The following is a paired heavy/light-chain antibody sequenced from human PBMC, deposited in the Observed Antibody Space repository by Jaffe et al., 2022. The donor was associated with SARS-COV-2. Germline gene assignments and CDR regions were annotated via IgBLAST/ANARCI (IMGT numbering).Heavy chain of an antibody. CDR2: ISGSDSST. CDR3: AKESYYDSSGLFDY. J-gene: IGHJ4*02. D-gene: IGHD3-22*01. CDR1: GFTFSSYA. Sequence: EVQLLESGGGLVQPGGSLRLSCVASGFTFSSYAMSWVRQAPGKGLEWVSIISGSDSSTYYADSVKGRFIISRDNSKNTLYLQMNSLRAEDTAVYYCAKESYYDSSGLFDYWGQGTLVTVSS. V-gene: IGHV3-23*01.
Light chain of an antibody. CDR3: QQSYSTPYA. CDR1: QSINTY. J-gene: IGKJ2*01. V-gene: IGKV1-39*01. Sequence: DIQMTQSPSSLSASVGDRVTITCRASQSINTYLNWYQQKPGKAPKLLIYTASSLQSGVPSRFSGSGSGTDFTLTISSLQPEDFTTYYCQQSYSTPYAFGQGTKLEIK. CDR2: TAS.